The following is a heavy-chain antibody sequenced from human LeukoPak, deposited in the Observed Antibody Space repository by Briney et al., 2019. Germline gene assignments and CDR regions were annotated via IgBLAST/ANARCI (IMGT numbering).Heavy chain of an antibody. J-gene: IGHJ5*02. CDR1: GYSFTDYY. CDR2: INPNSGGT. V-gene: IGHV1-2*02. D-gene: IGHD2-21*01. CDR3: ARADRLHGGPYLIGP. Sequence: ASVKVSCKTSGYSFTDYYMHWVRQAPGQGLEWMEWINPNSGGTSSAQKFQGRVTMTRDTSISTVYMEVSWLTSDDTAIYYCARADRLHGGPYLIGPWGQGTLVTVSS.